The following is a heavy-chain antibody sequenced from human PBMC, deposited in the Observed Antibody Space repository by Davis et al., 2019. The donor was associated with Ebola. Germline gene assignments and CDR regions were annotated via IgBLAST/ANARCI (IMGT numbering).Heavy chain of an antibody. CDR1: GYTFTYRY. J-gene: IGHJ4*02. D-gene: IGHD4-11*01. Sequence: SVKVSCKASGYTFTYRYLHWVRQAPGQALEWMGWITPFNGNTNYGQKFQDSVTITRDRSMSTAYMELSRLRSDDTAVYYCARVSATVTTVDYWGQGTLVTVSS. CDR2: ITPFNGNT. V-gene: IGHV1-45*02. CDR3: ARVSATVTTVDY.